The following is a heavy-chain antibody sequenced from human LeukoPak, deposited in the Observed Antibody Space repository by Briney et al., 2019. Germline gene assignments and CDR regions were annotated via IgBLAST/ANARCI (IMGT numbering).Heavy chain of an antibody. Sequence: PGGSLKLSCMGSGYSFSNYWIGWVRQMPGKGLEWMGSVYPGDSDTRYSPSFQGQVTISADKSINTAYLQWSSPRASDTAMYFCRRLSNGNYGVHYWGQGALVTVSA. CDR3: RRLSNGNYGVHY. J-gene: IGHJ4*02. V-gene: IGHV5-51*01. CDR1: GYSFSNYW. D-gene: IGHD1-7*01. CDR2: VYPGDSDT.